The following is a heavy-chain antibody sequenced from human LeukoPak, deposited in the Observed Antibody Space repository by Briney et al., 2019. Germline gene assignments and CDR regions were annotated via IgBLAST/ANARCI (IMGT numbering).Heavy chain of an antibody. CDR1: GFTFSTYW. CDR3: AREVDTFDY. J-gene: IGHJ4*02. Sequence: GGFLRLSCAASGFTFSTYWMHWVRQAPGKGLVWVSRINSDGSCTSYADTVKGRFTISRYNAQYTLYLQMNSLTVEATDLYYCAREVDTFDYWGQGTLVTVSS. D-gene: IGHD5-18*01. CDR2: INSDGSCT. V-gene: IGHV3-74*01.